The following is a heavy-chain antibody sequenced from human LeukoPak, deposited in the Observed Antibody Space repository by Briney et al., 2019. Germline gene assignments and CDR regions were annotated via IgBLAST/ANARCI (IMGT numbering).Heavy chain of an antibody. D-gene: IGHD2-15*01. J-gene: IGHJ4*02. CDR1: GFIFSRYE. Sequence: VGSLRLSCAASGFIFSRYEMTWVRQAPGKGLEWVSYISSSGSTMYYAVSVQGRLTVSRDDAKNSLYLQMNSLRAEDTAVYYCARVLAGATYFDFWGQGSLVTVSS. CDR3: ARVLAGATYFDF. V-gene: IGHV3-48*03. CDR2: ISSSGSTM.